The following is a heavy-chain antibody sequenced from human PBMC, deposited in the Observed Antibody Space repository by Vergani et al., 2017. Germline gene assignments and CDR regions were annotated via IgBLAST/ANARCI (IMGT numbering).Heavy chain of an antibody. CDR2: IYYSGST. J-gene: IGHJ5*02. CDR1: GGSISSGGYY. D-gene: IGHD2-8*01. V-gene: IGHV4-31*03. Sequence: QVQLQESGPGLVKPSQTLSLTCTVSGGSISSGGYYWSWIRQHPGKGLEWIGYIYYSGSTYYNPSLKSRVTISVDTSKNQFSLKLNSATAADTAVYYCARHRNIVLIVYAIRGGWFDPWGQGTLVTVSS. CDR3: ARHRNIVLIVYAIRGGWFDP.